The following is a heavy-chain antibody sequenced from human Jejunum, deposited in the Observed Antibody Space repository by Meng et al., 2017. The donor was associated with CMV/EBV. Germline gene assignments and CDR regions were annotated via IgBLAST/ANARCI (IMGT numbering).Heavy chain of an antibody. CDR2: INPKNGGT. Sequence: QGQLVQSGAEVKKPGASVKVSCKASGYTFTDYYIHWLRQAPGQGPEWLGWINPKNGGTNSAQRFKGRVTMTRDTSISTAYMELSRLRSDDTAVYYCARDLEMMLTAYYYWGQGTLVTVSS. J-gene: IGHJ4*02. CDR1: GYTFTDYY. CDR3: ARDLEMMLTAYYY. D-gene: IGHD3-9*01. V-gene: IGHV1-2*02.